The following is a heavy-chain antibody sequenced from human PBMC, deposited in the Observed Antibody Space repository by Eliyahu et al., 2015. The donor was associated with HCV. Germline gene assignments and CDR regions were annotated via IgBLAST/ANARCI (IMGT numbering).Heavy chain of an antibody. CDR3: ALEGGSSGPRWFDP. CDR2: IIPIFGTA. D-gene: IGHD6-19*01. V-gene: IGHV1-69*01. CDR1: GGTFSSYT. Sequence: QVQLVQSGAEVKKPGSSVKVSCKASGGTFSSYTISWVRQAPGQGLEWMGGIIPIFGTANYAQKFQGRVPVSRGQSPSLAYMELSSLRSEDTAVYYCALEGGSSGPRWFDPWGQGTLVHRLL. J-gene: IGHJ5*02.